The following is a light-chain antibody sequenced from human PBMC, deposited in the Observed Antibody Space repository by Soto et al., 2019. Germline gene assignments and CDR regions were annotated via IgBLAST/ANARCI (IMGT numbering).Light chain of an antibody. CDR2: DVS. CDR1: SSDVGGYNY. Sequence: QSALTQPASVSGSPGQSITISCTGTSSDVGGYNYVSWYQQHPGKAPKLMICDVSNRPSGVSNRFSGSKSGNTASLTISGLQAEDEADYYCSSYTSSSTPYVFGTGTQLTVL. J-gene: IGLJ1*01. V-gene: IGLV2-14*01. CDR3: SSYTSSSTPYV.